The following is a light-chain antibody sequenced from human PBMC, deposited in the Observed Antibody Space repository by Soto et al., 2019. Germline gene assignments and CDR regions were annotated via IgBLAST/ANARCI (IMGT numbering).Light chain of an antibody. CDR2: GAS. V-gene: IGKV3-15*01. CDR1: QSVGSN. Sequence: EIVMTQSPATLSVSLGERATLSCRASQSVGSNLAWYQQKPGQAPRLLIYGASSRATGIPARLGGSGSGTEFTLTISSLRSEDFAVYYCQQYNNWPRTFGQGTKLEIK. J-gene: IGKJ2*01. CDR3: QQYNNWPRT.